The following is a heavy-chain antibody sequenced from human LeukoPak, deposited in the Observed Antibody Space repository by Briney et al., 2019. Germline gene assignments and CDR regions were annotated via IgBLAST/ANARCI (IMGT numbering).Heavy chain of an antibody. V-gene: IGHV3-7*04. CDR1: GFTFSSYS. J-gene: IGHJ4*02. D-gene: IGHD4-23*01. CDR2: IKQDGSAK. Sequence: PGGSLRLSCAASGFTFSSYSMNWVRQAPGKGLEWVANIKQDGSAKFYVDSVKGRFTISRDNAKNSLYLQMNSLRAEDTAIYYCARDQGGYGGMAFDYWGQGSLVTVSS. CDR3: ARDQGGYGGMAFDY.